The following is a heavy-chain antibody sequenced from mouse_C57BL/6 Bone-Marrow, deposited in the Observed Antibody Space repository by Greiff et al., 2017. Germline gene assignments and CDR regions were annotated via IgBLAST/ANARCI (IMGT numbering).Heavy chain of an antibody. Sequence: QVQLQQSGPELVKPGASVKISCKASGYAFSSSWMNWVKQRPGKGLEWIGRSYPGDGDTNYNGKFKGKATLTADKSSSTAYMQLSSLTSEDSAVYFCARGATGSSYGYWGQGTLVTVSA. J-gene: IGHJ3*01. CDR3: ARGATGSSYGY. D-gene: IGHD1-1*01. CDR1: GYAFSSSW. V-gene: IGHV1-82*01. CDR2: SYPGDGDT.